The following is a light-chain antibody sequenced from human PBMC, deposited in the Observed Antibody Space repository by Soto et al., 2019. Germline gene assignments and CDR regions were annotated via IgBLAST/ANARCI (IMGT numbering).Light chain of an antibody. Sequence: DIQLTQSPSSLSASVGDRVTITCISSESTRRYLSWYQQKAGKAPNLLIYEVSTLQSGVPSRFSGGGSGTDFTLTITSLQPEDVAAYYCQQSYSTPWTFGQGTKVDIK. CDR1: ESTRRY. CDR3: QQSYSTPWT. J-gene: IGKJ1*01. CDR2: EVS. V-gene: IGKV1-39*01.